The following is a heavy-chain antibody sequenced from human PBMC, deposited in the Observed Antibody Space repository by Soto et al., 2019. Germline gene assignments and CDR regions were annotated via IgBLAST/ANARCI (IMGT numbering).Heavy chain of an antibody. D-gene: IGHD1-7*01. Sequence: GGSLRLSCAASGFTFSSYSMNWVRQAPGKGLEWVSSISSSSSYIYYADSVKGRFTISRDNAKNSLYLQMNSLRAEDTAVYYCARDWYNWNYGPRPPDIWGQGTMVTVSS. CDR1: GFTFSSYS. CDR2: ISSSSSYI. J-gene: IGHJ3*02. V-gene: IGHV3-21*01. CDR3: ARDWYNWNYGPRPPDI.